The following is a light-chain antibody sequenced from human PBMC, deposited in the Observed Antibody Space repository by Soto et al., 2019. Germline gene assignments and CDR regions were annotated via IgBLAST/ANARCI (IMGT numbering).Light chain of an antibody. CDR3: SSYAISSAYV. CDR2: DVN. CDR1: SSDIGAYNY. J-gene: IGLJ1*01. V-gene: IGLV2-14*01. Sequence: QSALTQPASVSGSPGQSITISCTGTSSDIGAYNYVSWYQQHPGKAPKLLIYDVNYRPSGVSNRLPGSKSGNTASLTISGLQAEDEADYYCSSYAISSAYVFGTGTKVTVL.